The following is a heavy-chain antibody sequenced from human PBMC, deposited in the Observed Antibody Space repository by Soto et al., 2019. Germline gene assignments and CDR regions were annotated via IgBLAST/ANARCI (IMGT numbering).Heavy chain of an antibody. V-gene: IGHV4-59*08. J-gene: IGHJ4*02. CDR2: IYYSGST. Sequence: SETLSLTCTVSGGSISSYYWSWIRQPPGKGLEWIGYIYYSGSTNYNPSLKSRVTISVDTSKNQFSLKLSSVTAADTAVYYCARMATGTRGIIDYWGQGTLVTVSS. CDR3: ARMATGTRGIIDY. D-gene: IGHD1-7*01. CDR1: GGSISSYY.